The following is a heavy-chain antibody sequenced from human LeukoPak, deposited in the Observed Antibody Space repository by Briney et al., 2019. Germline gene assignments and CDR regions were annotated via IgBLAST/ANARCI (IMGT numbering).Heavy chain of an antibody. Sequence: GGSLRLSCAASGYTFSSHWMHWVRQAPGKGLVWVSRIKDDGSHTNYADSVKGRFTISRDNAKNTLSLQMNSLRAEDTAVYYCARGSGIITGIDEWGQGTLVTVSS. J-gene: IGHJ4*02. V-gene: IGHV3-74*01. CDR1: GYTFSSHW. CDR2: IKDDGSHT. D-gene: IGHD6-25*01. CDR3: ARGSGIITGIDE.